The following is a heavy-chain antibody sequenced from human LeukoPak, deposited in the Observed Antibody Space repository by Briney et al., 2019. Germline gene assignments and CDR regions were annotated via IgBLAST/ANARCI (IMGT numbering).Heavy chain of an antibody. Sequence: GGSLRLSCAASGFTFSSYAMSWVRQAPGKGLEWVSATSGSGGSTYYADSVKGRFTISRDNSKNTLYLQMNSLRAEDTAVYYCAKSGYYDSSGYYQEYFQHWGQGTLVTVSS. V-gene: IGHV3-23*01. D-gene: IGHD3-22*01. CDR2: TSGSGGST. J-gene: IGHJ1*01. CDR1: GFTFSSYA. CDR3: AKSGYYDSSGYYQEYFQH.